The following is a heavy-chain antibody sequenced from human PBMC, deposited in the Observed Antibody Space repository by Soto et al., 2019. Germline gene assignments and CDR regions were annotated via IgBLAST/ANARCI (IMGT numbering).Heavy chain of an antibody. CDR2: INPSGGRT. Sequence: QVQLVQSGAEVKKPGASVKVSCKTSGYTFTNYYMHWVRQAPGQGLEWLGIINPSGGRTTYAQKFQGRVTMTRDNSTSTVYMDLNTLRSEDTAVYYCARPAAKLDWYYSDSWGQGTRVTVSS. V-gene: IGHV1-46*01. CDR3: ARPAAKLDWYYSDS. CDR1: GYTFTNYY. J-gene: IGHJ4*02. D-gene: IGHD1-1*01.